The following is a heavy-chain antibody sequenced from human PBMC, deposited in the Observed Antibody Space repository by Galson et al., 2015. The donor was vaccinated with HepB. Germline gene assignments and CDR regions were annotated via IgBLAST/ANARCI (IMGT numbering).Heavy chain of an antibody. V-gene: IGHV3-7*05. Sequence: LRLSCAASGFTFSSYWMSWVRQAPGKGLEWVANIKQDGSEKYYVDSVKGRFTISRDNAKNSLYLQMNSLRAEDTAVYYCARDETTVVTGFDYWGQGTLVTVSS. CDR3: ARDETTVVTGFDY. D-gene: IGHD4-23*01. CDR1: GFTFSSYW. CDR2: IKQDGSEK. J-gene: IGHJ4*02.